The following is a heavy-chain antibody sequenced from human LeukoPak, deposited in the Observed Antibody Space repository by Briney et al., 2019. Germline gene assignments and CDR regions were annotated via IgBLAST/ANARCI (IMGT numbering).Heavy chain of an antibody. J-gene: IGHJ4*02. CDR3: ARLVVGSSFDY. CDR2: IYPGDSDT. D-gene: IGHD6-13*01. V-gene: IGHV5-51*01. Sequence: GASLKISCEGSGYSFTTYWIGWVRQMPGKGLEWMGIIYPGDSDTTYSPSFQGQVTISADKSISTAYLQWSSLKASDTAMYYCARLVVGSSFDYWGQGTLVTVSS. CDR1: GYSFTTYW.